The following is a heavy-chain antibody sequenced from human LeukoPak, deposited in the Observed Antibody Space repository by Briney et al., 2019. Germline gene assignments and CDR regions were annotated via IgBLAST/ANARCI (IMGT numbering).Heavy chain of an antibody. V-gene: IGHV4-59*12. D-gene: IGHD6-19*01. CDR3: ASRMAVAAPYYYGMDV. Sequence: SETLSLTCTVSGGSISSYYWSWIRQPPGKGLEWIGYIYYSGSTNYNPSLKSRVTISVDTSKNQFSLKLSSVTAADTAVYYCASRMAVAAPYYYGMDVWGQGTRSPSP. CDR1: GGSISSYY. CDR2: IYYSGST. J-gene: IGHJ6*02.